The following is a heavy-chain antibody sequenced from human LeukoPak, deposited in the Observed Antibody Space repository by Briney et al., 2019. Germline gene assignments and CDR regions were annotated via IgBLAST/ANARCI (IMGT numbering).Heavy chain of an antibody. CDR1: RGSITDNY. CDR3: AEAQYYYDSSGYYYLPFDY. Sequence: SETLSLTCTVSRGSITDNYWSWIRQPPGKGPEWIGYVYYSGGGTNYNPSLKSRVTISVDTSKNQFSLKLSSVTAADTAVYYCAEAQYYYDSSGYYYLPFDYWGQGTLVTVSS. J-gene: IGHJ4*02. CDR2: VYYSGGGT. D-gene: IGHD3-22*01. V-gene: IGHV4-59*08.